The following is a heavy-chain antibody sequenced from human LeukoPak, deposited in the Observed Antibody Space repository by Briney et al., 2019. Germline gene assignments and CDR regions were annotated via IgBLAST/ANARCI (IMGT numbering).Heavy chain of an antibody. CDR1: GGSISSYY. Sequence: RPSETLSLTCTVSGGSISSYYWSWIRQPPGKGLEWIGYIYYSGSTNYNPSLKSRVTISVDTSKNQFSLKLSSVTAADTAVYYCARGGEWLGKIFDYWGQGTLVTVSS. D-gene: IGHD6-19*01. CDR2: IYYSGST. CDR3: ARGGEWLGKIFDY. V-gene: IGHV4-59*12. J-gene: IGHJ4*02.